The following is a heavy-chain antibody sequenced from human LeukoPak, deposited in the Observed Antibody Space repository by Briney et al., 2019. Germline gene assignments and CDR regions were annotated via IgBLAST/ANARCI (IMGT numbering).Heavy chain of an antibody. V-gene: IGHV4-34*01. CDR1: GGSFIGYY. CDR3: ARECDIVGDPGAFDI. Sequence: PSETLSLTCAVYGGSFIGYYWSGIRQPPGKGLEWIGEINHSGSTNYNPSLKSRVTISVDTSKNQLSLKMSCVTAEDTAVYYCARECDIVGDPGAFDIWGQGALVTVSS. D-gene: IGHD5-12*01. J-gene: IGHJ3*02. CDR2: INHSGST.